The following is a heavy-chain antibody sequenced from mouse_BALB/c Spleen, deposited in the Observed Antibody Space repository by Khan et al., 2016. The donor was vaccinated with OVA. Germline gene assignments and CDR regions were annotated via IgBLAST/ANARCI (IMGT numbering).Heavy chain of an antibody. D-gene: IGHD1-1*01. CDR3: VRPFVSGSRYATMAS. CDR2: IYPGSGNT. J-gene: IGHJ4*01. Sequence: QIQLEQSGAELVRPGTSVKMSCKAAGYTFTSYGIGWVKQRHGKGLEWIGDIYPGSGNTNYNEKFRGKATLTEATSSNTVYMQIGSLTTEDSAIYYCVRPFVSGSRYATMASWGQGTSVTVSS. CDR1: GYTFTSYG. V-gene: IGHV1-63*02.